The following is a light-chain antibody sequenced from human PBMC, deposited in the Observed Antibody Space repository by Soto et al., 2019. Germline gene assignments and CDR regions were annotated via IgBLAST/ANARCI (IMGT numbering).Light chain of an antibody. J-gene: IGLJ1*01. CDR1: SSDVGGYNY. CDR2: DVS. V-gene: IGLV2-14*01. CDR3: RSYTRSTTLGV. Sequence: QSVLTQPASVSGSPGQSITISCTGTSSDVGGYNYVSWYQQHPGKAPKVMIYDVSNRPSGVSNRFSGSKSGNTASLTISGLQAEDEADYFCRSYTRSTTLGVFGTGTKITVL.